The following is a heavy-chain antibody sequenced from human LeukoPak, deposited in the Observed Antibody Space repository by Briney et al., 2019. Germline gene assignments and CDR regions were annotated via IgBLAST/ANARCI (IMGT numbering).Heavy chain of an antibody. CDR2: INPNSGGT. J-gene: IGHJ4*02. D-gene: IGHD1-14*01. V-gene: IGHV1-2*02. CDR3: ARDDTDNHVFDY. CDR1: GYTFTGYN. Sequence: GASVKVSCKASGYTFTGYNMHWVRQAPGQGLEWMGWINPNSGGTNYAQKFQGRVTMTRDTSISTAYMELSRLRSDDTAVYYCARDDTDNHVFDYWGQGTLVTVSS.